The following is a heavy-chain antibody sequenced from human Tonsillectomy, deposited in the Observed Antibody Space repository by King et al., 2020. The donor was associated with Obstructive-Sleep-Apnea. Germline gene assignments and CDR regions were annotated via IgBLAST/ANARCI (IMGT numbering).Heavy chain of an antibody. CDR1: GFFFGDYA. CDR2: IRSRAYGATT. D-gene: IGHD1-1*01. J-gene: IGHJ4*02. Sequence: VQLVESGGDLVLPGRSLRLSCTASGFFFGDYAMTWFRQAPGRGLEWVGFIRSRAYGATTEYAASVRGRFTISRDDSREIAFLQMNSLKTEDTGIYYCSRGGTPADYCGQGTLVTVSA. CDR3: SRGGTPADY. V-gene: IGHV3-49*03.